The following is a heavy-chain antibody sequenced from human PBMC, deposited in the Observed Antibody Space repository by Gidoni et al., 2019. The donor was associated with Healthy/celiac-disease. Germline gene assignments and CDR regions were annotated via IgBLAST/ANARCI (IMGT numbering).Heavy chain of an antibody. CDR1: GYTFTSYY. CDR3: ARGHGIAAAGIRTHDY. V-gene: IGHV1-46*01. CDR2: INPSGGST. Sequence: QVQLVQSGAEVKKPGASVKVSCKASGYTFTSYYMHWVRQAPGQGLEWMGIINPSGGSTSYAQKFQGRVTMTRDTSTSTVYMELSSLRSEDTAVYYCARGHGIAAAGIRTHDYWGQGTLVTVSS. D-gene: IGHD6-13*01. J-gene: IGHJ4*02.